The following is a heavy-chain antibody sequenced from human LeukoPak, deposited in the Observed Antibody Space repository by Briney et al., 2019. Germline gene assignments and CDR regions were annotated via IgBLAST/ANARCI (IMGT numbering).Heavy chain of an antibody. Sequence: GGSLRLSCAASGFTFDDYGMSWVRQAPGKGLEWVSSISSSSSYIYYADSVKGRFTISRDNAKNSLYLQMNSLRAEDTAVYYCARDIAITMVRGVIGYWGQGTLVTVSS. CDR3: ARDIAITMVRGVIGY. D-gene: IGHD3-10*01. J-gene: IGHJ4*02. CDR2: ISSSSSYI. CDR1: GFTFDDYG. V-gene: IGHV3-21*01.